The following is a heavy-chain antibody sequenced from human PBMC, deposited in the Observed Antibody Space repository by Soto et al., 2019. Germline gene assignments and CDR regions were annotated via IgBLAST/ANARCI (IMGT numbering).Heavy chain of an antibody. V-gene: IGHV1-46*01. CDR1: GYTFTSYY. Sequence: EASVKVSCKASGYTFTSYYMHWVRQAPGQGLEWMGIINPSGGSTSYAQKFQGRVTMTRDTSTSTVYMELSSLRSEDTAVYYCARDRSGIFEQQLGLRLFDYWGQGTLVTVSS. CDR2: INPSGGST. J-gene: IGHJ4*02. CDR3: ARDRSGIFEQQLGLRLFDY. D-gene: IGHD6-13*01.